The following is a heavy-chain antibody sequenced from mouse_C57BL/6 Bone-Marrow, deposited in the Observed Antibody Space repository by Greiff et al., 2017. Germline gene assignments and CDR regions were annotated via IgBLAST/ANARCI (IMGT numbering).Heavy chain of an antibody. Sequence: EVQLQQSVAELVRPGASVKLSCTASGFNIKNTYMHWVKQRPEQGLEWIGRIDPANGNTKYAPKFQGKATITADTSSNTAYLQLSSLTSADPAIYYCAVFFDGYYEYFDFWGTGTTVTVSS. CDR1: GFNIKNTY. CDR3: AVFFDGYYEYFDF. D-gene: IGHD2-3*01. J-gene: IGHJ1*03. CDR2: IDPANGNT. V-gene: IGHV14-3*01.